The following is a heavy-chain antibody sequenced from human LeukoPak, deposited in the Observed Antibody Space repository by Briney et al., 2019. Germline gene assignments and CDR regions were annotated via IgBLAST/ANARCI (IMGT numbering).Heavy chain of an antibody. D-gene: IGHD3-22*01. Sequence: PGGSLRLSCAASGFTFRSYSMHWVRQAPGKGLEWVSYISSTSSTIYYADSVKGRFTISRDNAKNSLYLQMNSLRDEDTAVYYCARAEPYYYDSSGYSAFDSWGQGTMVTVSA. CDR2: ISSTSSTI. CDR1: GFTFRSYS. J-gene: IGHJ3*02. V-gene: IGHV3-48*02. CDR3: ARAEPYYYDSSGYSAFDS.